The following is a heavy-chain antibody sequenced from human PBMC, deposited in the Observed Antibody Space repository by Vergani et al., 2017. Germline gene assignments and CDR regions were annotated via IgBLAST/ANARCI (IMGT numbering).Heavy chain of an antibody. J-gene: IGHJ5*02. CDR3: ARDLNWGSGRWFDP. CDR2: INHSGST. D-gene: IGHD7-27*01. CDR1: GGSFSGYY. V-gene: IGHV4-34*01. Sequence: QVQLQQWGAGLLKPSETLSLTCAVYGGSFSGYYWSWIRQPPGKGLEWSGEINHSGSTNYNPSLKSRVTISVDTSKNQFSLKLSSVTAADTAVYYCARDLNWGSGRWFDPWGQGTLVTVSS.